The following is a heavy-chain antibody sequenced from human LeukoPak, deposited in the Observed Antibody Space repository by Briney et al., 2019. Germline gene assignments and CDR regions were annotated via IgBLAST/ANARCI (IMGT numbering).Heavy chain of an antibody. D-gene: IGHD3-3*01. J-gene: IGHJ6*02. V-gene: IGHV3-21*01. CDR1: GFTFSSYS. CDR3: ARECDFWSGYYPPTYGMDV. Sequence: GGSLRLSCAASGFTFSSYSMNWVRQAPGKRLEWVSSISSSSSYIYYADSVKGRFTISRDNAKNSLYLQMNSLRAEDTAVYYCARECDFWSGYYPPTYGMDVWGQGTTVTVSS. CDR2: ISSSSSYI.